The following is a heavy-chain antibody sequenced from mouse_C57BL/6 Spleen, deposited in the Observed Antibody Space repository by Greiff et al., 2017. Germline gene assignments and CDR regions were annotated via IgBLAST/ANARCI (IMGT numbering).Heavy chain of an antibody. V-gene: IGHV1-52*01. CDR1: GYTFTSYW. D-gene: IGHD3-2*02. CDR2: IDPSDSET. J-gene: IGHJ3*01. CDR3: ARGGYSSGYAWFAY. Sequence: QVQLQQPGAELVRPGSSVKLSCKASGYTFTSYWMHWVKQRPIQGLEWIGNIDPSDSETHYNQKFKDKATLTVDKSSRTAYMQLSSLTSEDSAVYYCARGGYSSGYAWFAYWGQGTLVTVSA.